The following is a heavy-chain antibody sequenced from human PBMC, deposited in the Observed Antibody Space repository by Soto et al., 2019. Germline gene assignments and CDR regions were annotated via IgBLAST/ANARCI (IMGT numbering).Heavy chain of an antibody. CDR3: ARLLGSSSSVYYYYYYMDV. CDR1: GYSFTSYW. Sequence: PGESLKISCKGSGYSFTSYWIGWVRQMPGKGLEWMGIIYPGDSDTRYSPSFQGQVTISADKSISTAYLQWSSLKASDTAMYYCARLLGSSSSVYYYYYYMDVWGKGTTVTVSS. D-gene: IGHD6-6*01. V-gene: IGHV5-51*01. CDR2: IYPGDSDT. J-gene: IGHJ6*03.